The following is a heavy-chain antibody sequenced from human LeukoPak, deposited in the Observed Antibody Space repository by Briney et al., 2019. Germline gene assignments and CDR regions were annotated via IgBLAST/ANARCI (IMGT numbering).Heavy chain of an antibody. J-gene: IGHJ4*02. CDR2: ISGSGGST. Sequence: GGSLRLSCAASGFTFSSYAMSWVRQAPGKGLEWVSAISGSGGSTYYADSVKGRFTISRDNSKNMLYLQMNSLRAEDTAVYYCAKAGGKYSSSWYEDYWGQGTLVTVSS. CDR3: AKAGGKYSSSWYEDY. CDR1: GFTFSSYA. D-gene: IGHD6-13*01. V-gene: IGHV3-23*01.